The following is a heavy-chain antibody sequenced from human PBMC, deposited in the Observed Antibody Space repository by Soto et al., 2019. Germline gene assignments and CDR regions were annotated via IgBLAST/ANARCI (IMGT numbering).Heavy chain of an antibody. D-gene: IGHD7-27*01. J-gene: IGHJ2*01. CDR1: DFPFSSFE. CDR3: ARTLGNWYFDL. CDR2: MSTSGADI. V-gene: IGHV3-48*03. Sequence: EALLVESGGGLVQPGGSLRLSCIASDFPFSSFEMNWVRQVPGSGLEWLSYMSTSGADIKYAASLEGRFTVSRDNAKKSLFLQMDSLRVADTAVYYCARTLGNWYFDLWGRGTLVTVSS.